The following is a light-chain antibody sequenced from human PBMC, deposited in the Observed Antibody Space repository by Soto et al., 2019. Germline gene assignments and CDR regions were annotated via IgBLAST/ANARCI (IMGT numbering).Light chain of an antibody. CDR1: QSVSSN. Sequence: EIVLTQSPATLSLSPGERATLSCRASQSVSSNLAWYQQKPGQAPRLLIYGASTRATGIPARFSGSGSGTDFTLTISSLQAEDFAVYYCQQDYNLPFTFGQGTRLEIK. CDR3: QQDYNLPFT. J-gene: IGKJ5*01. V-gene: IGKV3D-7*01. CDR2: GAS.